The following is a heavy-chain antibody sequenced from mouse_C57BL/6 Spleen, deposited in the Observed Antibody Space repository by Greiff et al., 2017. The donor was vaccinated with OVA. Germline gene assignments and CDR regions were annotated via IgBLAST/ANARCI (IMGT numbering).Heavy chain of an antibody. CDR3: ARLGEVTTVVDAMDY. CDR1: GYTFTSYW. Sequence: QVQLQQPGAELVRPGSSVKLSCKASGYTFTSYWMHWVKQRPIQGLEWIGNIDPSDSETHYNQKFKDKATLTVEKSSSTAYMQLSSLTSEDSAVYYCARLGEVTTVVDAMDYWGQGTSVTVSS. J-gene: IGHJ4*01. V-gene: IGHV1-52*01. D-gene: IGHD1-1*01. CDR2: IDPSDSET.